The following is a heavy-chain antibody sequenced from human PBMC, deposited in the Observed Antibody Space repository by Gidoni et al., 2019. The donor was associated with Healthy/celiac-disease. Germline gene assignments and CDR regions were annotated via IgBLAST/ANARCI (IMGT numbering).Heavy chain of an antibody. CDR2: ISGSGGST. J-gene: IGHJ3*02. CDR1: GVTFSSYA. V-gene: IGHV3-23*01. Sequence: EVQLLESGGGLVQPGGSLRLSCAASGVTFSSYAMSWVRQAPGKGLEWVSAISGSGGSTYYADSVKGRFTISRDNSKNTLYLQMNSLRAEDTAVYYCAKDYYDSSGYADAFDIWGQGTMVTVSS. CDR3: AKDYYDSSGYADAFDI. D-gene: IGHD3-22*01.